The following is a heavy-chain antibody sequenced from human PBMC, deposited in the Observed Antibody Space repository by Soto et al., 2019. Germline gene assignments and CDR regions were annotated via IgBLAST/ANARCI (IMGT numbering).Heavy chain of an antibody. D-gene: IGHD6-19*01. V-gene: IGHV3-7*01. CDR1: GFMFSSYW. CDR3: ARDGVEAGLYLDN. Sequence: EVQLVESGGGLVQPGGSQRLSCAVSGFMFSSYWMSWVRQAPGKGLEWVANINQEGSEKYYVDSVKGRFIISRDNAKNSLYLQMNSLRAEDTAVYYCARDGVEAGLYLDNWGQGTLVTVSS. CDR2: INQEGSEK. J-gene: IGHJ4*02.